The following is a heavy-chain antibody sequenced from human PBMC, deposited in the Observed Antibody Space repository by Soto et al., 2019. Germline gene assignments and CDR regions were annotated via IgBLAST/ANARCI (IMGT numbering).Heavy chain of an antibody. CDR1: GGSISSGGYY. CDR2: IYYSGST. V-gene: IGHV4-31*03. J-gene: IGHJ4*02. D-gene: IGHD3-9*01. Sequence: TLSLTCTVSGGSISSGGYYWSWIRQHPGKGLEWIGYIYYSGSTYYNPSLKSRVTISVDTSKNQFSLKLSSVTAADTAVYYCARVLRYFDWLAYFDYWGQGTLVTVSS. CDR3: ARVLRYFDWLAYFDY.